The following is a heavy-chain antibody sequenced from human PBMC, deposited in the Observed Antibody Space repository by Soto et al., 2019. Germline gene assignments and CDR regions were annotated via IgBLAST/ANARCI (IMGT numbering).Heavy chain of an antibody. Sequence: PGGSLRLSCAASGFTFSSYSMNWVRQAPGKGLEWVSYISSSSSTIYYADSVKGRFTISRDNAKNSLYLQMNSLRAEDTAVYYYARVLAALYSSSWYYWFDPWGQGTLVTVSS. D-gene: IGHD6-13*01. CDR3: ARVLAALYSSSWYYWFDP. J-gene: IGHJ5*02. CDR1: GFTFSSYS. V-gene: IGHV3-48*01. CDR2: ISSSSSTI.